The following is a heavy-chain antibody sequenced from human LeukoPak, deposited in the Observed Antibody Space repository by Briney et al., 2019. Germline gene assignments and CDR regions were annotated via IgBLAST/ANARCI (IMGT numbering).Heavy chain of an antibody. Sequence: PSETLSLTCSVSDDSITMYYWTWIRQPPGKGLEWIGYVDHTGSTNFNPSLNGRVSISRDTTKNLFSLRLRSVTAADTAVYFCARGRVSSSTWYSTHYYYFYMDVWDKGTTVTVSS. D-gene: IGHD1-1*01. CDR3: ARGRVSSSTWYSTHYYYFYMDV. CDR2: VDHTGST. CDR1: DDSITMYY. J-gene: IGHJ6*03. V-gene: IGHV4-59*01.